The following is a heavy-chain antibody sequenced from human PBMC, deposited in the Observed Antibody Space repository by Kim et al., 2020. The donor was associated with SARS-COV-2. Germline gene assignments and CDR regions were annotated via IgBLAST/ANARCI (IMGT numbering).Heavy chain of an antibody. CDR1: GFTFSSYA. V-gene: IGHV3-23*01. J-gene: IGHJ4*02. Sequence: GGCLRLSCAASGFTFSSYAMSWVRQAPGKGLEWVSAISGSGGSTYYADSVKGRFTISRDNSKTTLYLQMNSLRAEDTAVYYCAKDDGMWFGEPRYFFDYWGQGTLVTVSS. CDR3: AKDDGMWFGEPRYFFDY. D-gene: IGHD3-10*01. CDR2: ISGSGGST.